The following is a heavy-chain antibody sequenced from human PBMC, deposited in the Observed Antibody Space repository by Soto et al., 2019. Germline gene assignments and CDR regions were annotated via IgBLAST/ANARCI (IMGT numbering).Heavy chain of an antibody. D-gene: IGHD4-17*01. J-gene: IGHJ4*02. V-gene: IGHV4-59*01. CDR1: GGSISGYY. Sequence: SETLSLTCTVSGGSISGYYWSWIRQPPGKGLEWIGHIYYSGSTDYNPSLQSRVTISVDTSKNQFSLKVTSVTAADTAVYYCARDQGYGGHLRILDDWGQGILVTVSS. CDR3: ARDQGYGGHLRILDD. CDR2: IYYSGST.